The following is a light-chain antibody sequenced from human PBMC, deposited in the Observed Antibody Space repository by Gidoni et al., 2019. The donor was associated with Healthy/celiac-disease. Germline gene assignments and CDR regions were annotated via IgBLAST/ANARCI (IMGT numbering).Light chain of an antibody. V-gene: IGKV1-33*01. Sequence: DLQMTQSPSSLSASVGDRVTITCQASQDISNYLNWYQQKPGKAPKLLIYDASYLETGVPSRFSGSGSGTDFTFTISSLQPEDIATYYCQQYDNLPSAFGGGTKVEIK. CDR1: QDISNY. J-gene: IGKJ4*01. CDR2: DAS. CDR3: QQYDNLPSA.